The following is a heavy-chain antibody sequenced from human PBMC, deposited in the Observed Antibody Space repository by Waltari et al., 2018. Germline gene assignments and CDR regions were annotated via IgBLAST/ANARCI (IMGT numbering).Heavy chain of an antibody. D-gene: IGHD3-10*01. Sequence: EVELVESGGGLVQPGGSLALSCKVSGFTFSNYAMSWVRQAPGRGLQWVSGLSGGGESTYYEDSVRGRFTVSRDNSKNTVSLHMSSLGLEDTAIYYCAKSRGRDSVCFDYWGQGALVTVSS. J-gene: IGHJ4*02. V-gene: IGHV3-23*04. CDR1: GFTFSNYA. CDR3: AKSRGRDSVCFDY. CDR2: LSGGGEST.